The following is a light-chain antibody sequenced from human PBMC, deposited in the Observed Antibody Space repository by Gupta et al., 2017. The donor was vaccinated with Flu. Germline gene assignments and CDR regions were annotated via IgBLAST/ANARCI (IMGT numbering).Light chain of an antibody. J-gene: IGKJ1*01. CDR3: MQDLQTPWT. V-gene: IGKV2-28*01. CDR1: QSLQHSNGYNY. CDR2: LGS. Sequence: DFVITQSPLSLPVTPGEPASISCRSSQSLQHSNGYNYLDWYLQKPGQSPQLLIYLGSNRASGVPDRFSGSGSGTDFTLKISRVEAEDVGVYYCMQDLQTPWTFGQGTKVEIK.